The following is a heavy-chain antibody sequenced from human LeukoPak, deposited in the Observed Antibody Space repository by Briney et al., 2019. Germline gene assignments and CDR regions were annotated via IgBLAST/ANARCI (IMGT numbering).Heavy chain of an antibody. Sequence: SETLSLTCTVSGGSISNYYWNWIRQPPGKGREWIGYMYYSGSTNYNPSLKSRVTISIDTSKNQFSLKLSSLTAADTAIYYCARGIESYGDYGYWGQGILVTVSS. CDR2: MYYSGST. CDR3: ARGIESYGDYGY. J-gene: IGHJ4*02. V-gene: IGHV4-59*01. D-gene: IGHD4-17*01. CDR1: GGSISNYY.